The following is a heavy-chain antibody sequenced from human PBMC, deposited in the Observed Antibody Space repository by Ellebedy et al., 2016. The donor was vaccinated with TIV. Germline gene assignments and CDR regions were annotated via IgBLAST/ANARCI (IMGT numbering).Heavy chain of an antibody. CDR1: GYTFTSYY. Sequence: ASVKVSXKASGYTFTSYYMHWVRQAPGQGLEWMGIINPSGGRTSYARKFQGRVTMTRDTSTSTVYMELSSLRSEDTAVYYCARDLFGGVTADYWGQGTLVTVSS. J-gene: IGHJ4*02. V-gene: IGHV1-46*01. D-gene: IGHD3-16*01. CDR2: INPSGGRT. CDR3: ARDLFGGVTADY.